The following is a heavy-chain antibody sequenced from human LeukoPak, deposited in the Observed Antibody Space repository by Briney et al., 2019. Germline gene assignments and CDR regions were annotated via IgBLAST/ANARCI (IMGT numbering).Heavy chain of an antibody. J-gene: IGHJ4*02. D-gene: IGHD3-10*01. V-gene: IGHV4-59*08. CDR3: ARHGEWASRQSYFDR. CDR2: IDYSGNT. CDR1: GGSISSYY. Sequence: SETLSLTCTVSGGSISSYYWNWIRQPPGKGLEWIAYIDYSGNTNYNPSLMSRATVSRDTSKNQFSLKLSPVTAADTAVYYCARHGEWASRQSYFDRWGQGTLVTVSS.